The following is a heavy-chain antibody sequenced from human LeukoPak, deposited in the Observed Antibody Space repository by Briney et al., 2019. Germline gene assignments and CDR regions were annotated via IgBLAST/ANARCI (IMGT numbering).Heavy chain of an antibody. CDR3: VVSARPSYYYDSSERG. V-gene: IGHV3-23*01. CDR2: ISGSGGST. Sequence: GGTLRLSCAASGFTFSSYGMSWVRQAPGKGLEWVSAISGSGGSTYYADSVKGRFTISRDNSKNTLYLQMNSLRAEDTAVYYCVVSARPSYYYDSSERGWGQGTLVTVSS. J-gene: IGHJ4*02. D-gene: IGHD3-22*01. CDR1: GFTFSSYG.